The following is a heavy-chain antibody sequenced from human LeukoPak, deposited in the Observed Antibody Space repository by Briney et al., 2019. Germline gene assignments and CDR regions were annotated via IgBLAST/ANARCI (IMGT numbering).Heavy chain of an antibody. CDR2: INPNSGGT. CDR1: GYTFTGYY. V-gene: IGHV1-2*04. CDR3: ARAGGYSYGDAFDI. Sequence: ASVKVSCKASGYTFTGYYMHWVGQAPGQGGEWMGWINPNSGGTNYAQKFQGWVTMTRDTSISTAYMELSRLRSDDTAVYYCARAGGYSYGDAFDIWGQGTMVTVSS. D-gene: IGHD5-18*01. J-gene: IGHJ3*02.